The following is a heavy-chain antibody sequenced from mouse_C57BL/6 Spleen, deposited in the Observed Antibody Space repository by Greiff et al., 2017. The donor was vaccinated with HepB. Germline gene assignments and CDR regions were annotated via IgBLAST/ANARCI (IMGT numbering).Heavy chain of an antibody. CDR1: GYTFTDYE. V-gene: IGHV1-15*01. J-gene: IGHJ2*01. Sequence: QVQLKESGAELVRPGASVTLSCKASGYTFTDYEMHWVKQTPVHGLEWIGAIDPETGGTAYNQKFKGKAILTADKSSSTAYMELRSLTSEDSAVYYCTRDYDYEDYFDYWGQGTTLTVSS. CDR2: IDPETGGT. CDR3: TRDYDYEDYFDY. D-gene: IGHD2-4*01.